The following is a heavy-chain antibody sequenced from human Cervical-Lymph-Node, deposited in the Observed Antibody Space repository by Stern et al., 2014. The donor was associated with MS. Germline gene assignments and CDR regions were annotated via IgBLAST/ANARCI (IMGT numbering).Heavy chain of an antibody. D-gene: IGHD6-19*01. V-gene: IGHV3-11*01. Sequence: VQLVESGGGLVQPGGSLRLSCAASGFTFRNSYMNWIRQSPGKGLEWVSQISTTGGAIYNADTVKGRFTISRDNTKNSFFLQMNSLRADDTAVYYCARDRQYSSDWYGAATGMDVWGQGTTVTVSS. CDR2: ISTTGGAI. CDR3: ARDRQYSSDWYGAATGMDV. J-gene: IGHJ6*02. CDR1: GFTFRNSY.